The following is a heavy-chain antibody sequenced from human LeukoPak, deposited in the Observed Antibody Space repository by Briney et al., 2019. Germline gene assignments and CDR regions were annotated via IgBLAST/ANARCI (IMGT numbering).Heavy chain of an antibody. Sequence: SQTLSLTCTVSGGSISSGDYYWSWIRQPPGKGLEWIGYIYYSGSTYYNPSLKSRVTISVDTSKNQFSLKLSSVTAADTAVYYCASIVVVPAASSQDYWGQGTLVTVSS. J-gene: IGHJ4*02. CDR1: GGSISSGDYY. CDR3: ASIVVVPAASSQDY. V-gene: IGHV4-30-4*08. D-gene: IGHD2-2*01. CDR2: IYYSGST.